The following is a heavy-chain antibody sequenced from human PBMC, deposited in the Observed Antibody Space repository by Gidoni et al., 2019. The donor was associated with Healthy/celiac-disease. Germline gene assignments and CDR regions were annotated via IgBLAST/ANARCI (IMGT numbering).Heavy chain of an antibody. J-gene: IGHJ4*02. CDR2: IYSGGST. CDR1: GFTVSSNY. V-gene: IGHV3-66*01. CDR3: ARDVIAAAGAPLH. D-gene: IGHD6-13*01. Sequence: EVQLVESGGGLVQPGGSLRLSCAASGFTVSSNYMSWVRQAPGKGLEWVSVIYSGGSTYYADSVKGRFTISRDNSKNTLYLQMNSLRAEDTAVYYCARDVIAAAGAPLHWGQGTLVTVSS.